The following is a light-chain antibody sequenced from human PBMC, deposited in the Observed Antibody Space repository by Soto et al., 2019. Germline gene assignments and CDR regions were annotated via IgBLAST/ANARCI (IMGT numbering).Light chain of an antibody. V-gene: IGKV1-5*01. CDR2: NAD. CDR1: QSISRW. CDR3: QQYYSYSWT. J-gene: IGKJ1*01. Sequence: DIQMTQSPSTLSASVVDRVTITSRCRQSISRWLAWYQQKPGKAPKILIYNADTLESGVPSRFSGSGSGTEFTLTISSLQPDDFATYYCQQYYSYSWTFGQGTKVDIK.